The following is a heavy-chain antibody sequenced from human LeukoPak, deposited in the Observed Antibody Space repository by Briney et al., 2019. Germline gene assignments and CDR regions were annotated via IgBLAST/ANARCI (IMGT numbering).Heavy chain of an antibody. CDR1: GFTFSDYY. CDR3: ARPLTYYYAPSWCDP. V-gene: IGHV3-11*01. CDR2: ISSSGSNI. Sequence: GGSLRLSCAASGFTFSDYYMSWIRQAPGRGLEWVSYISSSGSNIYYADSVKGRFTISRDNAKNSLYLQLNSLRAEDTAVYYCARPLTYYYAPSWCDPWGQGTLVTVSS. D-gene: IGHD3-10*01. J-gene: IGHJ5*02.